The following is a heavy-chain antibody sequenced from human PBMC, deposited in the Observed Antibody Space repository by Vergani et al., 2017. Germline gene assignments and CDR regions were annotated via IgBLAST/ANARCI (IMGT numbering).Heavy chain of an antibody. V-gene: IGHV4-61*02. CDR3: ARENKQLRSIGLAL. J-gene: IGHJ3*01. CDR2: IYVSGVT. Sequence: QVQLQESGPGLVKPSQTMSLTCTVSGASINNVFYYWHWIRQPAGKGLEWIGCIYVSGVTDYNSSLQSRVSLSVDTSKNQFSLTLTSVTAAETAVYYCARENKQLRSIGLALWGQGTMVTVSS. D-gene: IGHD4-23*01. CDR1: GASINNVFYY.